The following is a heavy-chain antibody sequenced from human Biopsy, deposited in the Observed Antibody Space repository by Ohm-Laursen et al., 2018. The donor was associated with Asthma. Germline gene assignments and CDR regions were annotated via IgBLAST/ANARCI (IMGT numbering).Heavy chain of an antibody. Sequence: SLRLSCTAFGFSFSNFAIHWVRQAPGKELEWVGVISKDASTQDYADSVKGRFTMARDNSKNTLDLQMNSLREEDTAVYYCVRDGTDDAFDIWGQGTVVSVSS. D-gene: IGHD1-1*01. CDR1: GFSFSNFA. CDR2: ISKDASTQ. J-gene: IGHJ3*02. V-gene: IGHV3-30*01. CDR3: VRDGTDDAFDI.